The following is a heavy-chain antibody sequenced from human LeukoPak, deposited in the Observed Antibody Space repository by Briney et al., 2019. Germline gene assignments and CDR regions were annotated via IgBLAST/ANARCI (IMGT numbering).Heavy chain of an antibody. Sequence: PSETLSLTCAVYGGSFSGYYWSWIRQPPGKGLEWIGEINHSGSTNYNPSLKSRVTISVDTSKNQFSLKLSSVTAADTAVYYCARGDSLGYSSSWYHYWGQGTLVTVSS. CDR3: ARGDSLGYSSSWYHY. CDR2: INHSGST. CDR1: GGSFSGYY. J-gene: IGHJ4*02. D-gene: IGHD6-13*01. V-gene: IGHV4-34*01.